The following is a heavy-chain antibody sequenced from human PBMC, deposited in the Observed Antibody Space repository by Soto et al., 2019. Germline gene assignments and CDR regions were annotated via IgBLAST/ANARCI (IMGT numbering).Heavy chain of an antibody. V-gene: IGHV3-30*18. D-gene: IGHD3-9*01. J-gene: IGHJ3*02. CDR3: AKARFDWSTSDSFDI. Sequence: QVQQMESGGGVVQPGRSLGLSCAASGFTFNNYGIHWIRQAPGKGLEWVAVISYDGSDKYYADSVKGRFTISRDNSKDTLFLQMNSLRSEDTAVYDCAKARFDWSTSDSFDIWGQGTMVTVSS. CDR1: GFTFNNYG. CDR2: ISYDGSDK.